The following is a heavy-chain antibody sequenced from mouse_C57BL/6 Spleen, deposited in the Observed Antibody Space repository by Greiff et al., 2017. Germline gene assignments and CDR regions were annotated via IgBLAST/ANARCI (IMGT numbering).Heavy chain of an antibody. CDR2: IYPRSGNT. J-gene: IGHJ1*03. V-gene: IGHV1-81*01. CDR3: ARLDSKIRYFDV. Sequence: QVQLKESGAELARPGASVKLSCKASGYTFTSYGISWVKQRTGQGLEWIGEIYPRSGNTSYNEKFKGKATLTADKSSSTAYMELRSLTSEDSAVYFCARLDSKIRYFDVWGTGTTVTGSS. D-gene: IGHD2-5*01. CDR1: GYTFTSYG.